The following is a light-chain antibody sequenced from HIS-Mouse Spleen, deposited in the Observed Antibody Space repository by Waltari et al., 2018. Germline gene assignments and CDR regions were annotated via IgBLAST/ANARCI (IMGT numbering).Light chain of an antibody. J-gene: IGLJ2*01. CDR1: SSDVGCYNS. CDR2: DVS. CDR3: CSYAGSYTLV. V-gene: IGLV2-11*01. Sequence: QSALTQPRSVSGSPGQSVTISCTGTSSDVGCYNSFSWSPQHPGKAPKLMIYDVSKRPSGVPDRFSGSKSGNTASLTISGLQAEDEADYYCCSYAGSYTLVFGGGTKLTVL.